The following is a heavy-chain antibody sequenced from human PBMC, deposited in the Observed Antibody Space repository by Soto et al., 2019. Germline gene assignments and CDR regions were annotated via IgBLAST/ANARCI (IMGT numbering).Heavy chain of an antibody. Sequence: PVGSLRLSCAASGFTFSSYWMNWVRQAPGKGLEWVANIKQDGSERYYVDSVKGRFTISRDNAKNSLYLQMNSLRAEDTAVYYCARDGGYAYGSGNFYSDYWGQGTLVTVSS. CDR3: ARDGGYAYGSGNFYSDY. CDR1: GFTFSSYW. D-gene: IGHD3-10*01. V-gene: IGHV3-7*01. CDR2: IKQDGSER. J-gene: IGHJ4*02.